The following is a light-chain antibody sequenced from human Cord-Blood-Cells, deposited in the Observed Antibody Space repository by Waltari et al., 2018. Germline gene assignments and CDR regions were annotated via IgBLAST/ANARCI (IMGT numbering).Light chain of an antibody. CDR2: DVS. V-gene: IGLV2-14*01. J-gene: IGLJ1*01. CDR3: SSYTSSSTYV. CDR1: SSEVVGYNY. Sequence: QSALTQPASVSGSPGQSITISCTGTSSEVVGYNYVSWYQQHPGKSPKLMIYDVSNRPSGVSNRFSGSKSGNTASLTISGLQAEDEADYYCSSYTSSSTYVFGTGTKVTVL.